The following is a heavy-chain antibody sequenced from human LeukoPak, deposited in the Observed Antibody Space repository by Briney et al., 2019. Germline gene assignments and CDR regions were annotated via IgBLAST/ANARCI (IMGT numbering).Heavy chain of an antibody. CDR3: ARDRGSGSYYVFDY. CDR2: ISSSGSTI. D-gene: IGHD3-10*01. Sequence: GGSLRLSCAASGFTFSSYEMSWVRQAPGKGLEWVSYISSSGSTIYYADSVKGRFTISRDNAKNSLYLQMSSLRGEDTAVYYCARDRGSGSYYVFDYWGQGTLVTVSS. J-gene: IGHJ4*02. V-gene: IGHV3-48*03. CDR1: GFTFSSYE.